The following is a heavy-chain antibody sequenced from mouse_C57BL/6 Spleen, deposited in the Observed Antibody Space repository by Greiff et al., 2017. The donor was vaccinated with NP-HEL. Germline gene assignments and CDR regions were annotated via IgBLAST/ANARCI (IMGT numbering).Heavy chain of an antibody. J-gene: IGHJ3*01. Sequence: QVQLQQSGAELVRPGASVTLSCKASGYTFTDYEMPWVKQTPVHGLEWIGAIDPETGGTAYNQKFKGKAILTADKSSSTAYMELRSLTSEDSAVYYCIRGYETFSAWFAYWGQGTLVTVSA. CDR3: IRGYETFSAWFAY. CDR2: IDPETGGT. CDR1: GYTFTDYE. V-gene: IGHV1-15*01. D-gene: IGHD2-14*01.